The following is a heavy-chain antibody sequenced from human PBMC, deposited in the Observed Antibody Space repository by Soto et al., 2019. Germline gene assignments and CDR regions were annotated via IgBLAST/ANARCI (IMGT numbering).Heavy chain of an antibody. D-gene: IGHD3-3*01. J-gene: IGHJ4*02. CDR2: IYWDDDK. CDR1: GFSLTTSGVG. CDR3: AHRILRTVFGLVTTTAIYFDF. Sequence: QITLNESGPTVVKPAATLTLTCTFSGFSLTTSGVGVGWIRQSPGNAPEWLALIYWDDDKRYSASLKSRLTITKDTSKIQVVLTMASVDPADTATYYCAHRILRTVFGLVTTTAIYFDFWGQGTPVVVSS. V-gene: IGHV2-5*02.